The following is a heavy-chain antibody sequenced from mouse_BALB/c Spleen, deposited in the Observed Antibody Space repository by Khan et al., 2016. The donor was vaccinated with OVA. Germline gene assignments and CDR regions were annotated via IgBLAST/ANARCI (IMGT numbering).Heavy chain of an antibody. CDR3: ARYGSRYNYAMDY. CDR1: GYSITSDYA. V-gene: IGHV3-2*02. D-gene: IGHD2-2*01. Sequence: EVKLLESGPGLVKPSQSLSLTCTVTGYSITSDYAWNWIRQFPGNKLEWMGYISYSGSTNYNPALKSRISITRDTSKNQFFLQLNSVTTEDTATYSCARYGSRYNYAMDYWGQGTSVTVSS. CDR2: ISYSGST. J-gene: IGHJ4*01.